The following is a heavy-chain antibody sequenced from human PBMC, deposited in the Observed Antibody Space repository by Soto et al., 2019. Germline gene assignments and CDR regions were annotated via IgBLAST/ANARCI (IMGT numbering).Heavy chain of an antibody. CDR3: AKARVYYYDSTGYPH. J-gene: IGHJ4*02. D-gene: IGHD3-22*01. CDR1: GFTFSSYA. CDR2: ISYDGSNK. Sequence: PGGSLRLSCAASGFTFSSYAMHWVRQAPGKGLEWVAVISYDGSNKYYADSVKGRFTISRDNSKNTLYLQMNSLRAEDTAVYYCAKARVYYYDSTGYPHWGQGTQVTV. V-gene: IGHV3-30-3*01.